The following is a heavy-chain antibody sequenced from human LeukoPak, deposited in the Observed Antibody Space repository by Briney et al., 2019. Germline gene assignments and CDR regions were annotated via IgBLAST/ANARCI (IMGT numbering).Heavy chain of an antibody. CDR3: AREITIDY. J-gene: IGHJ4*02. Sequence: PGGSLRLSCAASGFTFNRYTMNWVRQAPGKGLEWVSSISGGSSYIYYADSVKGRFTISRDNAKNSLYLQTNSLRAEDTAVYYCAREITIDYWGQGTLVTVSS. V-gene: IGHV3-21*01. CDR2: ISGGSSYI. CDR1: GFTFNRYT.